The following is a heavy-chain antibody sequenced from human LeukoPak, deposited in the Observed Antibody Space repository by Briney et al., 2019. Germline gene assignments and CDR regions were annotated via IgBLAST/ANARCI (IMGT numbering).Heavy chain of an antibody. J-gene: IGHJ4*02. D-gene: IGHD1-26*01. CDR3: ARVRRTVGAINY. CDR2: IYYSGST. Sequence: PSETLSLTCTVSGGSISSSSYYWGWIRQPPGKGLEWIGSIYYSGSTYYNPSLKSRVTISVDTSKNQFSLKLSSVTAADTAVYYCARVRRTVGAINYWGQGTLVTVSS. CDR1: GGSISSSSYY. V-gene: IGHV4-39*07.